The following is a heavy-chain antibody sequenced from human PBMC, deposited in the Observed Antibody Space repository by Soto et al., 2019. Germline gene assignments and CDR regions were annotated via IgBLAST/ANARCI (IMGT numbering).Heavy chain of an antibody. CDR3: ARAGSGYPLYYGMDV. V-gene: IGHV3-13*01. CDR2: IGTAGDT. CDR1: GFTFSSYD. D-gene: IGHD3-22*01. J-gene: IGHJ6*02. Sequence: GGSLRLSCAAPGFTFSSYDMHWVRQATGKGLEWVSAIGTAGDTYYPGSVKGRFTISRENAKNSLYLQMNSLRAGDTAVYYCARAGSGYPLYYGMDVWGQGTTVTVSS.